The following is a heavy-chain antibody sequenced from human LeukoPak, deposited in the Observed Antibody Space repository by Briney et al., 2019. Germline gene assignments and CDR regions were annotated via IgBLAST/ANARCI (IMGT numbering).Heavy chain of an antibody. CDR3: AREAYDSSGSYYFDY. CDR1: GGSISSYY. Sequence: SETLSLTCTVSGGSISSYYWSWIRQPPGKGLEWIGYIYYSGSTNYNPSLKSRVTISVDTSKNQFSLKLSSVTAADTAVYYCAREAYDSSGSYYFDYWGHGTLVTVSS. J-gene: IGHJ4*01. D-gene: IGHD3-22*01. CDR2: IYYSGST. V-gene: IGHV4-59*01.